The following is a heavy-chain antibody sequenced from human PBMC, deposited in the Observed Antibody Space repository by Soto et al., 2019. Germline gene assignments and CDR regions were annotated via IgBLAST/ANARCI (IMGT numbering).Heavy chain of an antibody. CDR3: ARDIASYAYGEGY. V-gene: IGHV4-4*07. CDR1: GGSISSYY. D-gene: IGHD2-21*01. J-gene: IGHJ4*02. Sequence: TSETLSLTCTVSGGSISSYYWSWIRQPAGKGLEWIGRVYSSGTTDYNPSLNSRATMSVETSKNQFSLKLSSVTAADTAVYYCARDIASYAYGEGYWGQGIQVTVSS. CDR2: VYSSGTT.